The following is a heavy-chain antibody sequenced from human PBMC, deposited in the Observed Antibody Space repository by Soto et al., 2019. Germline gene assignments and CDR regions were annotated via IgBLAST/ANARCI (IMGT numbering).Heavy chain of an antibody. V-gene: IGHV1-24*01. J-gene: IGHJ4*02. CDR2: IDPEDGET. Sequence: ASVKVSCKVSGYTLTELSMHWVRQAPGKGLEWMGGIDPEDGETNYAQKLQGRVTMTTDTSTSTAYMELRSLRSDDTAVYYCARVAWQQLPYYFDYWGQGTLVTVSS. CDR3: ARVAWQQLPYYFDY. D-gene: IGHD6-13*01. CDR1: GYTLTELS.